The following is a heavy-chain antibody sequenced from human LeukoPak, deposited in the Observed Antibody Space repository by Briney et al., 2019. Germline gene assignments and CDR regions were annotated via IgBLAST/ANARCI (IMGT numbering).Heavy chain of an antibody. CDR2: IIPILGIA. CDR3: ARGPLAVAGADFGDY. CDR1: GGTFSTYA. V-gene: IGHV1-69*04. J-gene: IGHJ4*02. Sequence: SVKVSCKSSGGTFSTYAISWVRQAPGQGLEWMGRIIPILGIANYAQKFQGRVTITAGKSTSTAYMELSSLRSEDTAVYYCARGPLAVAGADFGDYWGQGTLVTVSS. D-gene: IGHD6-19*01.